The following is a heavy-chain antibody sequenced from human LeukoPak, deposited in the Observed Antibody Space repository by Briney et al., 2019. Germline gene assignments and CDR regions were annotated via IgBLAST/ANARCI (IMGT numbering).Heavy chain of an antibody. Sequence: GGSLRLSCAASGFTLSSYTTSWVRQAPGKGLEWVSSISNSGFYIYYADSVKGRFVASRDNANNSLYLQMNSLRDEDTAVYYCARGGIVVVPAAISHWFDPWGQGTLVTVSS. V-gene: IGHV3-21*01. CDR1: GFTLSSYT. D-gene: IGHD2-2*01. CDR3: ARGGIVVVPAAISHWFDP. J-gene: IGHJ5*02. CDR2: ISNSGFYI.